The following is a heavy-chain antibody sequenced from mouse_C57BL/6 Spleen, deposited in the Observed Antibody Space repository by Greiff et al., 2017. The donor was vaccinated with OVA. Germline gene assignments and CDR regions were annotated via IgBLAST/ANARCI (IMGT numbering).Heavy chain of an antibody. CDR2: IDPSDSYT. CDR1: GYTFTSYW. CDR3: ARKEDYSKGHYYAMDY. V-gene: IGHV1-69*01. Sequence: QVQLKQSGAELVMPGASVKLSCKASGYTFTSYWMHWVKQRPGQGLEWIGEIDPSDSYTNYNQKFKGKSTLTVDKSSSTAYMQLSSLTSEDSAVYYCARKEDYSKGHYYAMDYWGQGTSVTVSS. J-gene: IGHJ4*01. D-gene: IGHD2-5*01.